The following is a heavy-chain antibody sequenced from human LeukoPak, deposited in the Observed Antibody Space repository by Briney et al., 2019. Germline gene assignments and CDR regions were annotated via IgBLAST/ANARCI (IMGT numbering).Heavy chain of an antibody. D-gene: IGHD2-2*03. CDR3: PRGRWKSGMDSPYYFAF. Sequence: SETLSLTCTVSVASIGNYYWSWIRQPAGRGVDWIGRTHTSGSANYNPSLKSRVTISVDTPKNQFSLKLNSLTAAPPAGYCLPRGRWKSGMDSPYYFAFWGQGTPVT. CDR1: VASIGNYY. J-gene: IGHJ4*02. V-gene: IGHV4-4*07. CDR2: THTSGSA.